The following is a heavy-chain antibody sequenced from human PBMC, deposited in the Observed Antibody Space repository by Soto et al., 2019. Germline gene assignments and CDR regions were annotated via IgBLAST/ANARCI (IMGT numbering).Heavy chain of an antibody. J-gene: IGHJ6*02. Sequence: PGGSLRLSCAASGFTFDDYTMHWARQAPGKGLEWVSLISWDGGSTYYADSVKGRFTISRDNSKNSLYLQMNSLRTEDTALYYCAKDLLPADYYYGMDVWGQGTTVTVSS. V-gene: IGHV3-43*01. CDR3: AKDLLPADYYYGMDV. CDR2: ISWDGGST. CDR1: GFTFDDYT.